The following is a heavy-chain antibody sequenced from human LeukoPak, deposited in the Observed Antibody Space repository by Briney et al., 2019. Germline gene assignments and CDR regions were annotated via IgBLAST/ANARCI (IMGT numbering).Heavy chain of an antibody. CDR2: IRYDGSNK. J-gene: IGHJ4*02. CDR1: GFTFSSYG. V-gene: IGHV3-30*02. D-gene: IGHD4-11*01. Sequence: PGGSLRLSCAASGFTFSSYGMHWVRQAPGKGLEWVAFIRYDGSNKYYADSVKGRFTISRDNSKNTLYLQMNSLRAEDTAVFYCASGGYSNYVLNYWGQGTLVTVSS. CDR3: ASGGYSNYVLNY.